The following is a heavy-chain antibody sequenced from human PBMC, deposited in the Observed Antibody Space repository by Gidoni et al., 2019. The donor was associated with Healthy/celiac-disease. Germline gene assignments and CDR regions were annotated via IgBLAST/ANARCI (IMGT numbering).Heavy chain of an antibody. J-gene: IGHJ4*02. V-gene: IGHV3-23*01. D-gene: IGHD6-19*01. CDR1: GFTFSSYA. CDR3: ARAMRGIRQWLASFDY. CDR2: ISGSGGST. Sequence: EVQLLEPGGGLVQPGGSLRLSCAASGFTFSSYAMSWVRQAPGKGLEWVSAISGSGGSTYYADSVKGRFTISRDNSKNTLYLQMNSLRAEDTAVYYCARAMRGIRQWLASFDYWGQGTLVTVSS.